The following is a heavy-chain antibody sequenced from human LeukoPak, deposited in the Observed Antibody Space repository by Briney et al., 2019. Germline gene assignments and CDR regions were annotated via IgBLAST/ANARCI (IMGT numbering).Heavy chain of an antibody. J-gene: IGHJ4*02. CDR2: ISDSGAST. D-gene: IGHD7-27*01. CDR3: AKGIVNWGKSYFDS. Sequence: GGSLRLSCAASGFTFSTYAMSWVRQAPGKGLEWVSAISDSGASTYYADSVKVRFTISRDNSKNTLHLQMNSLRAEDTAVYYCAKGIVNWGKSYFDSWGQGTLVTVSS. V-gene: IGHV3-23*01. CDR1: GFTFSTYA.